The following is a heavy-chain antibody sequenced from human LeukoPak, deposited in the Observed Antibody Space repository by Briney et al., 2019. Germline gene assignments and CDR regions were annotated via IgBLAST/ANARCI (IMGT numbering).Heavy chain of an antibody. CDR3: ARARTEGYSYGYRPRLNWFDP. V-gene: IGHV1-8*01. D-gene: IGHD5-18*01. CDR1: GYTFTSYD. J-gene: IGHJ5*02. Sequence: ASVKVSCKASGYTFTSYDINWVRQATGQGLEWMGWKNPNSGRTGFAQKFQGRLTMTTDTSISTAYMELSSLRSEDTAVYYCARARTEGYSYGYRPRLNWFDPWGQGTLVTVSS. CDR2: KNPNSGRT.